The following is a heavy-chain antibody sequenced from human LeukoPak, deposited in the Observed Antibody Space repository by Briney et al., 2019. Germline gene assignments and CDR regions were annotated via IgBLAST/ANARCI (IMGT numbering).Heavy chain of an antibody. J-gene: IGHJ4*02. D-gene: IGHD6-13*01. V-gene: IGHV3-15*01. CDR3: PTIRGYTSSWPFDY. CDR2: IKSKTDGGTT. Sequence: GGSLRLSCAASGFMFSDYKIDWVRQAPGKGLEWVGRIKSKTDGGTTDYAAPVKGRFTISRDDSKNTLYLQMNSLKSEDTAVYYCPTIRGYTSSWPFDYWGQGALVTVSS. CDR1: GFMFSDYK.